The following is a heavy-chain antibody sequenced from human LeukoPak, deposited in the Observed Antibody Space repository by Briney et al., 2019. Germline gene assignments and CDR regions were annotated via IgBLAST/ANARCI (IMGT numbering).Heavy chain of an antibody. CDR2: ISGGTT. V-gene: IGHV3-49*03. Sequence: GGSLRLSCTASGFTFGDYLMSWFRQAPGKGLEWIGFISGGTTEYAASVKGRFTISRDDSTSIVYLQMNSLTTEDTAVYYCSRGSGWLSVYWGQGTLVTVSS. CDR3: SRGSGWLSVY. D-gene: IGHD6-19*01. J-gene: IGHJ4*02. CDR1: GFTFGDYL.